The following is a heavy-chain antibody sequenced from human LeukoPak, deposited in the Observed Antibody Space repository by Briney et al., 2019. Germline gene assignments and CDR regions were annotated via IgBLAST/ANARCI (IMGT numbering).Heavy chain of an antibody. CDR2: ISGGTT. V-gene: IGHV3-49*03. Sequence: GGSLRLSCTASGFTFGDYLMSWFRQAPGKGLEWIGFISGGTTEYAASVKGRFTISRDDSTSIVYLQMNSLTTEDTAVYYCSRGSGWLSVYWGQGTLVTVSS. CDR3: SRGSGWLSVY. D-gene: IGHD6-19*01. J-gene: IGHJ4*02. CDR1: GFTFGDYL.